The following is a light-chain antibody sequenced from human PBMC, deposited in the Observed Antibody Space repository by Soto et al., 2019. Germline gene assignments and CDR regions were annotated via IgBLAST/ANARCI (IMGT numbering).Light chain of an antibody. V-gene: IGLV2-14*01. CDR3: TSYTTTTTWV. CDR1: SGDIGASNY. J-gene: IGLJ3*02. CDR2: EVS. Sequence: QSARTQPASVSGSPGQSITISCSGTSGDIGASNYVSWYQQFPGKAPKLMISEVSNRPSGVSSRCSGSKSGNTASLTISGLQAEDEADYYCTSYTTTTTWVFGGGTKLTVL.